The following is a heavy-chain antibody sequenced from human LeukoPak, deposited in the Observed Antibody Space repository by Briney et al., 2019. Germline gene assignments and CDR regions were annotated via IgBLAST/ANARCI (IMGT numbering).Heavy chain of an antibody. J-gene: IGHJ4*01. CDR3: ASFGYGDYRYYFDY. Sequence: ASVKASCKASGYTFTSYDINWVRQATGQGLEWMGWMNPNSGNTGYAQKFQGRVTRTRNTAISTAYMELSSLRSEDTAVYYCASFGYGDYRYYFDYWGQGTLVTVSS. CDR2: MNPNSGNT. CDR1: GYTFTSYD. D-gene: IGHD4-17*01. V-gene: IGHV1-8*01.